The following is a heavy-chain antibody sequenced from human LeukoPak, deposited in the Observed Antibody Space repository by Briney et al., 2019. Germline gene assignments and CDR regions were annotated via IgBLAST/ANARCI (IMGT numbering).Heavy chain of an antibody. CDR2: INHSGST. CDR3: ARSHYYDSSGSHNNWFDP. J-gene: IGHJ5*02. D-gene: IGHD3-22*01. V-gene: IGHV4-34*01. Sequence: PSETLSLTCAVYGGSFSGYYWSWIRQPPGKGLEWIGEINHSGSTNYNPSLKSRVTISEDTSKNQFSLKLSSVTAADTAIFYCARSHYYDSSGSHNNWFDPWGQGTLVTVSS. CDR1: GGSFSGYY.